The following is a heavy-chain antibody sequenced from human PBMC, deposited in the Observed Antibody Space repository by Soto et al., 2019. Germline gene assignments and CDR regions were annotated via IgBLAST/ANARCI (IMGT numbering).Heavy chain of an antibody. Sequence: SETLSLTCFVYGGSFSAYYWSWIRQPPGKGLEWIGEINHSGGTSYNPSLKSRVTISVDTSKSQFSLKLTSVTAADRAVYYCARGSGDTAVSSGFYEYWGQGNPVTVS. CDR2: INHSGGT. D-gene: IGHD3-22*01. J-gene: IGHJ4*02. CDR1: GGSFSAYY. V-gene: IGHV4-34*01. CDR3: ARGSGDTAVSSGFYEY.